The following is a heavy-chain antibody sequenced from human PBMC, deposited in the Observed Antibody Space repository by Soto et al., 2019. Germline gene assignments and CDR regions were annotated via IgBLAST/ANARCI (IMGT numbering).Heavy chain of an antibody. V-gene: IGHV3-73*01. CDR2: IRSKANSYAT. CDR1: GFPFSGSA. D-gene: IGHD6-25*01. CDR3: TRRGAYYYYGMDV. J-gene: IGHJ6*02. Sequence: HHGGSLRLSCAASGFPFSGSAMHWVRQASGKGLEWVGRIRSKANSYATAYAASVKGRFTISRDDSKNTAYLQMNSLKTEDTAVYYCTRRGAYYYYGMDVWGQGTTVTVSS.